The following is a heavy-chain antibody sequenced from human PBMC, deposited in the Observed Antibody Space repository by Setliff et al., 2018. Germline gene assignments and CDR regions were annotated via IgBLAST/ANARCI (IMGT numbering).Heavy chain of an antibody. J-gene: IGHJ5*02. CDR1: GYSISSDYY. Sequence: PSETLSLTCDVSGYSISSDYYWGWIRQPPGRGLEWIGTIFYRGTTYYNLSLKSPVTISPDASKNQFSLTLTSVTAADTAIYYCARQRVVVGAPSWFDPWGQGTLVTVSS. D-gene: IGHD2-15*01. V-gene: IGHV4-38-2*01. CDR3: ARQRVVVGAPSWFDP. CDR2: IFYRGTT.